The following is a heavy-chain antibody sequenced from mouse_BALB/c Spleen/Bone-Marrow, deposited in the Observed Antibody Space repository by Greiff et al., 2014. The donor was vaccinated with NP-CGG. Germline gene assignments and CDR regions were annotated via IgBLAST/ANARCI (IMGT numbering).Heavy chain of an antibody. D-gene: IGHD1-1*01. CDR3: SRCYSGYAMDY. J-gene: IGHJ4*01. V-gene: IGHV2-6-1*01. CDR2: IWSDGST. Sequence: QVQLQQSGPGLVAPSQSLSITCTISGFSLTSYGVHWVRQPPGKGLEWLVVIWSDGSTTYNSALKSRLYIIKSNSKKQVILKTNSLQTYDTAMSYCSRCYSGYAMDYWGPGTSVTVSS. CDR1: GFSLTSYG.